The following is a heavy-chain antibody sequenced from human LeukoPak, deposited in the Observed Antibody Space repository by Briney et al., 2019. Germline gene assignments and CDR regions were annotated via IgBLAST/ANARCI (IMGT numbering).Heavy chain of an antibody. V-gene: IGHV3-23*01. CDR1: GFIFGSYS. D-gene: IGHD3-10*01. Sequence: PGGSLRLSCAASGFIFGSYSMTWVRQAPGEGLEWVSTINIGVGTTYYTDSVKGRFTIPRDNSKNTLYLQMNSLRAEDTAVYYCARATMVRGVISLFDYWGQGTLVTVSS. CDR2: INIGVGTT. J-gene: IGHJ4*02. CDR3: ARATMVRGVISLFDY.